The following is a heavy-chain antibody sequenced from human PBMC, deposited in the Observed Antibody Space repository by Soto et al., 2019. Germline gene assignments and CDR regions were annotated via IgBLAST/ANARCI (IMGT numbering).Heavy chain of an antibody. CDR2: IYYSGST. Sequence: PSETLSLTCTVSGGSISSSSYYWGWIRQPPGKGLEWIGSIYYSGSTYYNPSLKSRVTISVDTSKNQFSLKLSSVTAADTAVYYCARQKGDYGGHFDYWGQGTLVTVSS. V-gene: IGHV4-39*01. CDR1: GGSISSSSYY. CDR3: ARQKGDYGGHFDY. J-gene: IGHJ4*02. D-gene: IGHD4-17*01.